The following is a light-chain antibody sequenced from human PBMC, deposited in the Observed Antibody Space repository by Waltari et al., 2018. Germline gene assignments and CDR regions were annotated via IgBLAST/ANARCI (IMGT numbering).Light chain of an antibody. Sequence: DIQMTQSPSSLSASVGDRVTITCRASQSISSYLNWYQQKPGKAPKLLIYAASSLQSGVPSRFSGSGSGTDFTLTISSLQPEDFVTYYCQQSYTSPASTFGQGTRLEIK. CDR3: QQSYTSPAST. CDR2: AAS. CDR1: QSISSY. J-gene: IGKJ5*01. V-gene: IGKV1-39*01.